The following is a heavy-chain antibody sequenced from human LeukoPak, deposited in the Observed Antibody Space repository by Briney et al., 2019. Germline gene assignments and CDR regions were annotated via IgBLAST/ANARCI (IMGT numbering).Heavy chain of an antibody. Sequence: SETQALTCTVSGGSISSYYWSWIRQPPGKGLEWIGYINYSGSTNYNPSLKSRVTMSVDTSKNQFSLKLSSVTAADTAMYYCAREGLQDYVYFDHWGEGSLFAASS. J-gene: IGHJ4*02. D-gene: IGHD4-17*01. CDR2: INYSGST. CDR3: AREGLQDYVYFDH. V-gene: IGHV4-59*01. CDR1: GGSISSYY.